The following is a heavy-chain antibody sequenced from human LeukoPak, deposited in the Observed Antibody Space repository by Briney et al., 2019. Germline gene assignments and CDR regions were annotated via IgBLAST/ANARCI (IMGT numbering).Heavy chain of an antibody. CDR3: ARKAYYYYMDV. V-gene: IGHV4-34*01. CDR1: GGSFSGYY. Sequence: SETLSLTCVVYGGSFSGYYWSWIRQPPGKGLEWIGEINHSGSTNYNPSLKSRVTISVDTSKNQFSLKLSSVTAADTAVYYCARKAYYYYMDVWGKGTTVTVSS. CDR2: INHSGST. J-gene: IGHJ6*03.